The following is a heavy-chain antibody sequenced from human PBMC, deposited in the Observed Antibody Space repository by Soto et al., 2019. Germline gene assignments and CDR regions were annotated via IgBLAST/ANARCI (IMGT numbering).Heavy chain of an antibody. CDR1: GFTFDDYA. V-gene: IGHV3-9*01. J-gene: IGHJ6*02. Sequence: AGGSLRLSCAASGFTFDDYAMHWVRQAPGKGLEWVSGISWNSRSIGYADSVKGRFTISRDNAKNSLYLQMNSLRAEDTALYYCVKGENNYYYYGMDVWGQGTTVTVSS. CDR2: ISWNSRSI. CDR3: VKGENNYYYYGMDV.